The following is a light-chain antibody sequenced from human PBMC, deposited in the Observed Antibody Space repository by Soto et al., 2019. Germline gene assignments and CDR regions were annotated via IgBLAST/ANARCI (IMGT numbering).Light chain of an antibody. Sequence: DIVMTQTPLSSPVTLGQPASISCTSSQSLLHSDGNTYLNWLQQRPGQPPRLLIYEISNRFSGVPDRFSCSGAGTDFTLKISRVEAEDVGVYYCMQATETVITFGQGTRLEIK. V-gene: IGKV2-24*01. CDR1: QSLLHSDGNTY. CDR3: MQATETVIT. J-gene: IGKJ5*01. CDR2: EIS.